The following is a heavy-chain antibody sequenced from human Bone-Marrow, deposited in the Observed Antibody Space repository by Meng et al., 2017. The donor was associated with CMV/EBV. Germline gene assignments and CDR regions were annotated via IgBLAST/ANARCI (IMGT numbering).Heavy chain of an antibody. V-gene: IGHV1-2*02. CDR3: AREVNDNWRKPVSVTLGF. CDR2: INPNSGGT. D-gene: IGHD6-19*01. Sequence: ASVKGSGKASGYTFTGYYIHWVRQAPGQGLEWMGWINPNSGGTNYVQKFLDRVSLSRDTSISTAYMAMSSLTSDDTAAYYCAREVNDNWRKPVSVTLGFWGQGTLVPVSS. J-gene: IGHJ4*02. CDR1: GYTFTGYY.